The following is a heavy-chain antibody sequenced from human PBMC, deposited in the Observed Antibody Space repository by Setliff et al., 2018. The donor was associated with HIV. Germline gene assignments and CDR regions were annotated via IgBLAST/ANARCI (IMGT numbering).Heavy chain of an antibody. CDR2: IIPIFGTA. V-gene: IGHV1-69*05. D-gene: IGHD1-26*01. CDR1: GGTFSSYA. J-gene: IGHJ6*02. Sequence: SVKVSCKASGGTFSSYAISWVRQAPGQGLEWMGGIIPIFGTANYAQKFQGRVTITTDXXTSTXYMELSSLRSEDTAVYYCASXXXXXXYXXVDVXGQXXXVTV. CDR3: ASXXXXXXYXXVDV.